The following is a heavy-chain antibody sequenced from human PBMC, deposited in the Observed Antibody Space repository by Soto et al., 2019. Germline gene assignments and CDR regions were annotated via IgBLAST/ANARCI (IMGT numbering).Heavy chain of an antibody. Sequence: WTWIRQTPGKGLEWIGEISHRGSTNYNPSLMSRVTMSADTYKKQFYLRLSYVPAADTALYFCARGYESSRRYLPLLDYWGQGTLVTVSS. CDR3: ARGYESSRRYLPLLDY. V-gene: IGHV4-34*01. D-gene: IGHD3-22*01. CDR2: ISHRGST. J-gene: IGHJ4*02.